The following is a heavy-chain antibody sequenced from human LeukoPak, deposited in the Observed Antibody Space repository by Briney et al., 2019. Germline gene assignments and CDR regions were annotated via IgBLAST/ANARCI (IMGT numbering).Heavy chain of an antibody. Sequence: PSETLSLTCTVSGGSISTNNWWTWVRQPPGKGLEWIGEIHHSGSTDYNPSLKSRVTISPDKSKNQFSLTLTSVTAADTAVYFCARAPLSGTYYTDAFDIWGQGTMVTVSS. CDR2: IHHSGST. CDR3: ARAPLSGTYYTDAFDI. J-gene: IGHJ3*02. V-gene: IGHV4-4*02. D-gene: IGHD1-26*01. CDR1: GGSISTNNW.